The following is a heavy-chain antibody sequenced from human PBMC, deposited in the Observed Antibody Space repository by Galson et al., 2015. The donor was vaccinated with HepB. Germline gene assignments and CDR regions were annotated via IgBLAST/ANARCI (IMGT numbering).Heavy chain of an antibody. V-gene: IGHV3-21*01. CDR3: ARGYERYSLPLHYWYFDL. CDR1: GFTFSSYS. Sequence: SLRLSCAASGFTFSSYSMNWVRQAPGKGLEWVSSISSSSSYIYYADSVKGRFTISRDNAKDSLYLQMNSLRAEDTAVYYCARGYERYSLPLHYWYFDLWGRGTLVTVSS. CDR2: ISSSSSYI. D-gene: IGHD5-18*01. J-gene: IGHJ2*01.